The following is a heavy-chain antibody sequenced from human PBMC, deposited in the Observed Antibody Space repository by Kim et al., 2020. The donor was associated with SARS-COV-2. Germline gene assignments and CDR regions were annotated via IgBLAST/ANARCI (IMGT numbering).Heavy chain of an antibody. CDR2: INWNGEST. Sequence: GGSLRLSCAGSGFTFAEYGMSGVRQAPGKGLEGVSDINWNGESTSYADSVKGRFTISRDNAKTSLYLQMNSLRAEDTALYYCARGDVYNIYTLDVWGQGTTVTVSS. J-gene: IGHJ6*02. CDR3: ARGDVYNIYTLDV. V-gene: IGHV3-20*04. D-gene: IGHD4-4*01. CDR1: GFTFAEYG.